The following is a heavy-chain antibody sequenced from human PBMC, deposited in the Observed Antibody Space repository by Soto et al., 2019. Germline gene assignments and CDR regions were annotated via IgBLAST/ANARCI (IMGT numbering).Heavy chain of an antibody. J-gene: IGHJ5*02. CDR2: ISYDGSNK. CDR3: AKDSARYYDFWSGPYNWFDP. Sequence: GGSLRLSCAASGFTFSSYGMHWVRQAPGKGLEWVAVISYDGSNKYYADSVKGRFTISRDNSKNTLYLQMNSLRAEDTAVYYCAKDSARYYDFWSGPYNWFDPWGQGTLVTVSS. D-gene: IGHD3-3*01. CDR1: GFTFSSYG. V-gene: IGHV3-30*18.